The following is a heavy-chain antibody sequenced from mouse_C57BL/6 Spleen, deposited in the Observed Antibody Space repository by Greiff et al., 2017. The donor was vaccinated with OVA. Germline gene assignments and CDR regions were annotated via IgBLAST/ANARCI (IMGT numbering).Heavy chain of an antibody. V-gene: IGHV2-2*01. J-gene: IGHJ4*01. Sequence: VKLQESGPGLVQPSQSLSITCTVSGFSLTSYGVHGVRQSPGKGREWLGVIWSGGSKEYNAAFRSRLRISKDNSKSQVFFKMNSLQADDTAIYYCARSGITTNYYAMDYWGQGTSVTVSS. D-gene: IGHD2-4*01. CDR2: IWSGGSK. CDR1: GFSLTSYG. CDR3: ARSGITTNYYAMDY.